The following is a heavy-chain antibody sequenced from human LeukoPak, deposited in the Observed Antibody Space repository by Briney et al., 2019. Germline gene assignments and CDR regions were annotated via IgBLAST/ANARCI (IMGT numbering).Heavy chain of an antibody. D-gene: IGHD6-19*01. J-gene: IGHJ1*01. CDR3: ANMKYSSGWYGRSAEYFQH. Sequence: GPLRLSCSASGFTFTSYEMNWVRQAPGKGLEWGSYISISGSAIYYADSVKGRCTISRDNAKTSLYLQMNSLRAEDTAVYYCANMKYSSGWYGRSAEYFQHWGQGTLVTVSS. V-gene: IGHV3-48*03. CDR1: GFTFTSYE. CDR2: ISISGSAI.